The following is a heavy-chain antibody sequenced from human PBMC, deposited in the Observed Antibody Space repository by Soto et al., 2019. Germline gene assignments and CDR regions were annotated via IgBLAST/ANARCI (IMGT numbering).Heavy chain of an antibody. D-gene: IGHD5-12*01. CDR2: ISYDGSNK. J-gene: IGHJ5*02. Sequence: QVQLVESGGGVVQPGRSLRLSCAASGFTFSSYAMHWVRQAPGKGLEWVAVISYDGSNKYYADSVKGRFTISRDKSKNTLYLQMNSMRAEDTAVYYCARDSRDGYNENWFDPWGQGTLVTVSS. CDR3: ARDSRDGYNENWFDP. V-gene: IGHV3-30-3*01. CDR1: GFTFSSYA.